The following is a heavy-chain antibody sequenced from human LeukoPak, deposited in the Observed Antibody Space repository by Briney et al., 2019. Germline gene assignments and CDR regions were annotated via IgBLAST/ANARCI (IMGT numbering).Heavy chain of an antibody. CDR2: INPNSGGT. V-gene: IGHV1-2*02. CDR1: GYTFTGYY. J-gene: IGHJ4*02. D-gene: IGHD3-22*01. CDR3: ARDIYYDSTGYYPGY. Sequence: ASVKVSCKASGYTFTGYYMHWVRQAPGQGLEWMGWINPNSGGTNYAQKFQGRVTMTRDTSISTPYMELSRLRSDDTAVYCCARDIYYDSTGYYPGYWGQGTLVTVSS.